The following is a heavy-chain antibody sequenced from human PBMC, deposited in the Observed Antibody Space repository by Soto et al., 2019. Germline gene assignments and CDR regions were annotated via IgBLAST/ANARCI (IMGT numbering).Heavy chain of an antibody. Sequence: WWSLRLSCSVSVFTFSNHAMSWVRQAPGKGLEWVSAISTAVGAIYYADSVKGRFTISRDDSNNTLFLQMNSLRAEDTAVYYCAKDRTAAARNFDYWGQGTLVTVSS. D-gene: IGHD6-13*01. CDR3: AKDRTAAARNFDY. CDR2: ISTAVGAI. V-gene: IGHV3-23*01. CDR1: VFTFSNHA. J-gene: IGHJ4*02.